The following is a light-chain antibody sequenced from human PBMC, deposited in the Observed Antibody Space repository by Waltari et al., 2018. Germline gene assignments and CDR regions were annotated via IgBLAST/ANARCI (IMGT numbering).Light chain of an antibody. V-gene: IGLV2-8*01. CDR2: EVN. CDR1: SSDIGTYNY. CDR3: SSYAGVKHWL. Sequence: QSALTQPPSASGSPGQSVAISCTGTSSDIGTYNYVSWYQQHPGKGPKLMIYEVNQRPSGVPERFSASKSGNTASLTVAGLQAEDEADYYCSSYAGVKHWLFGGGTKLTVL. J-gene: IGLJ3*02.